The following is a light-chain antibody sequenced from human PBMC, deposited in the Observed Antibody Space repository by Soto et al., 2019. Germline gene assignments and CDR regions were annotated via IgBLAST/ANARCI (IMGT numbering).Light chain of an antibody. Sequence: EIVMTQSPATMSVSPGERATLSCRASQSVSSNLAWYQQKPGQAHRLLIYGASTRATGIPSRFSGSGSGTEFTLTISSLQSEDFAGYYCQQYYNWPLTFGGGTKVDIK. CDR1: QSVSSN. CDR2: GAS. V-gene: IGKV3-15*01. CDR3: QQYYNWPLT. J-gene: IGKJ4*01.